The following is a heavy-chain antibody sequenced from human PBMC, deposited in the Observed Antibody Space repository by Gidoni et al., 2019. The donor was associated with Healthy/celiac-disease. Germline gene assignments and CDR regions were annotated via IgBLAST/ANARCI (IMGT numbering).Heavy chain of an antibody. Sequence: QVQLQESGPGLVKPSQTLSLTCTVSGGSISSGGSYWGWLRQHPGKGLEWIGYIYYSGSTYYNPPLKSRVTISVDTSKNQFSQKLSSVTAADTAVYYCARDRRAVAGGWGSWFDPWGQGTLVTVSS. CDR2: IYYSGST. D-gene: IGHD6-19*01. CDR3: ARDRRAVAGGWGSWFDP. CDR1: GGSISSGGSY. V-gene: IGHV4-31*03. J-gene: IGHJ5*02.